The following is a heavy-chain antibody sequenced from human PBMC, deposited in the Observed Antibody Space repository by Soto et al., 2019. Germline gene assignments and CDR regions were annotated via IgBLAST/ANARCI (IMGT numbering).Heavy chain of an antibody. CDR1: GYSISSGYH. Sequence: SETLSLTCAVSGYSISSGYHWGWIRQPPGKGLEWLGSVHHSGSTYYNPSLKSRLTISVDKSKNQFSLNLTSVTAADTAVYYCARVGANYYYYGMDVWGQGTTVTVSS. J-gene: IGHJ6*02. V-gene: IGHV4-38-2*01. D-gene: IGHD3-16*01. CDR3: ARVGANYYYYGMDV. CDR2: VHHSGST.